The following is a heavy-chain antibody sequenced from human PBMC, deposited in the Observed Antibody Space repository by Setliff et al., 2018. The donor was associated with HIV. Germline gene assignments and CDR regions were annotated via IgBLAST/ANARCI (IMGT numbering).Heavy chain of an antibody. V-gene: IGHV4-39*01. Sequence: SETLSLTCIVSGGPMISSSHYWVWIRQPPGKGLEWIGTMYYSGSTYSNPSLKSRVTMSVDTSKKQFSLKLSSVTAADTAVYYCARHRKQRWFGETVHWGQGTLVTVSS. CDR3: ARHRKQRWFGETVH. CDR1: GGPMISSSHY. J-gene: IGHJ4*02. D-gene: IGHD3-10*01. CDR2: MYYSGST.